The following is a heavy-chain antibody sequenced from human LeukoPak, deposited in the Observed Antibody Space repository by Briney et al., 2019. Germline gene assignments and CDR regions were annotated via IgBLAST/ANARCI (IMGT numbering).Heavy chain of an antibody. Sequence: ASVKVSCKASGYTFTGYYMHWVRQAPGQGLEWMGWINPNSGGTNYAQKFQGRVTMTRDTSISTAYMELSRLRSDDTAVYYCARSPPSRLKGNWFDPWGQGTLVTVSS. D-gene: IGHD2-21*01. CDR3: ARSPPSRLKGNWFDP. CDR2: INPNSGGT. CDR1: GYTFTGYY. J-gene: IGHJ5*02. V-gene: IGHV1-2*02.